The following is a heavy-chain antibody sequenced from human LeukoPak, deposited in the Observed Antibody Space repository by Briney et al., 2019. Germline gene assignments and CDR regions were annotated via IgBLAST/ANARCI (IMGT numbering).Heavy chain of an antibody. CDR3: ARVRSGSSAGNYGMDV. CDR2: INSDGSST. Sequence: GGSLRLSCAASGFTFSSYWMHWVRQAPGKGLVWVSRINSDGSSTTYADSVKGRFTISRDIAKNTLYLQMKSLRAEDTAVYYCARVRSGSSAGNYGMDVWGQGTTVTVSS. CDR1: GFTFSSYW. D-gene: IGHD1-26*01. J-gene: IGHJ6*02. V-gene: IGHV3-74*01.